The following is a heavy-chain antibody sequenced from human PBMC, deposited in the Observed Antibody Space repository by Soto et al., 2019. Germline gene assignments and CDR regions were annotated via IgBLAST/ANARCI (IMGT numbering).Heavy chain of an antibody. CDR2: ISWNSGSI. J-gene: IGHJ6*02. D-gene: IGHD3-10*01. V-gene: IGHV3-9*01. CDR3: AKAGGLSGYYGMDV. CDR1: GFTFDDYA. Sequence: EVQLVESGGGLVQPGRSLRLSCAASGFTFDDYAMHWVQQAAGKGLEWVSGISWNSGSIGYADSVKGRFTISRDNAKNSLYLQMNSLRAEDTALYYCAKAGGLSGYYGMDVWGQGTTVTVSS.